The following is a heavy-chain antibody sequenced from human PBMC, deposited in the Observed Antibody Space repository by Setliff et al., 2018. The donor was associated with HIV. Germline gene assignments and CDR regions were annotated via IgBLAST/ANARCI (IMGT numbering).Heavy chain of an antibody. J-gene: IGHJ4*02. V-gene: IGHV3-15*01. D-gene: IGHD3-16*01. CDR1: GVIFSDAW. Sequence: GGSLRLSCAASGVIFSDAWMSWVRQAPGKGLEWVGRVKSKIDGGTIDYAAPVKGRFIISRDDSKNTLYLQMNSLKTEDTAVYYCSTEGWGPDYWGQGTLVTSPQ. CDR2: VKSKIDGGTI. CDR3: STEGWGPDY.